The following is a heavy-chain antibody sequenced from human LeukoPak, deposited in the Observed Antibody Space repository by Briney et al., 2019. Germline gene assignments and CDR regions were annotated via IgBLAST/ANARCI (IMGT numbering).Heavy chain of an antibody. Sequence: GGSLRLSCAASGFTFSSYSMNWVRQAPGKGLEWVSSISSSSSYIYYADSVKGRFTISRDNAKNSLYLQMNSLRAEDTAVYYCARVWGYNWNDNDYWGRGTLVTVSS. CDR3: ARVWGYNWNDNDY. CDR1: GFTFSSYS. CDR2: ISSSSSYI. D-gene: IGHD1-20*01. J-gene: IGHJ4*02. V-gene: IGHV3-21*01.